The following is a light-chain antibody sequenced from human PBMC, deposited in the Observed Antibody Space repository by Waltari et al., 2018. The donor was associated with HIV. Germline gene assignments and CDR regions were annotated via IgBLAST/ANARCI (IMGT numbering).Light chain of an antibody. CDR2: EVS. Sequence: QSALTQPASVSGSPGQSITISCTGTSSDVGGYNYVSWYQQHPGKAPKLLMYEVSNRPSGVASCSSCAKSGNTASLTICGLQAEDEADYYCSSYTSSSTVVFGGGTKLTVL. J-gene: IGLJ2*01. CDR3: SSYTSSSTVV. CDR1: SSDVGGYNY. V-gene: IGLV2-14*01.